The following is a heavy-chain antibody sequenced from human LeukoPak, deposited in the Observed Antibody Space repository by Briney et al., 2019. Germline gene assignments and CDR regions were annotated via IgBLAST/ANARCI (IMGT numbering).Heavy chain of an antibody. J-gene: IGHJ3*02. CDR3: ARGLRGYCSDASCSDAFDI. Sequence: ASVKVSCKASGYTFTSYDINWVRQAPGQGLEWMGIINPSGGSTSYTHKFQGRVIMTRDTSTSTVYMELSSLRSEDTAVYYCARGLRGYCSDASCSDAFDIWGQGTMVTVSS. CDR2: INPSGGST. CDR1: GYTFTSYD. D-gene: IGHD2-15*01. V-gene: IGHV1-46*01.